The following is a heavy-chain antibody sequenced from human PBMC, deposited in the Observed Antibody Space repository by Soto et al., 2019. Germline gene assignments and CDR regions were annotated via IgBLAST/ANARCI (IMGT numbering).Heavy chain of an antibody. V-gene: IGHV4-39*01. CDR2: IYYSGST. Sequence: GCSISSSSYYWGWIRQPPGKGLEWIGSIYYSGSTYYNPSLKSRVTISVDTSKNQFSLKLSSVTAADTAVYYCARLNLGIRQYYYYYYGMDVWGQGTTVTVSS. D-gene: IGHD7-27*01. J-gene: IGHJ6*02. CDR1: GCSISSSSYY. CDR3: ARLNLGIRQYYYYYYGMDV.